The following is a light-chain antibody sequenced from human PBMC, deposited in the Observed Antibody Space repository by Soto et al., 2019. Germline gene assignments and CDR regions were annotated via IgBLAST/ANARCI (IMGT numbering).Light chain of an antibody. J-gene: IGKJ1*01. Sequence: EIVLTQSPGTLSLSPRERATLSCRASQSVTSNSLAWYQHRPGQAPRLLIYGVSNRAPGIPDRFSGSGSGTHFTLTISRLEPGDFAVYYCQQYAASPRTFGQGTQVEVK. V-gene: IGKV3-20*01. CDR2: GVS. CDR3: QQYAASPRT. CDR1: QSVTSNS.